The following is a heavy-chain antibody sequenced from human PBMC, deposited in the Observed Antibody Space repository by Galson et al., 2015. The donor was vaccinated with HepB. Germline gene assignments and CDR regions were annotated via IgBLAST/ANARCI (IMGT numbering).Heavy chain of an antibody. CDR2: FDPEDGET. D-gene: IGHD3-10*01. J-gene: IGHJ4*02. V-gene: IGHV1-24*01. CDR3: ALLGGSGSYYQPFDY. Sequence: SVKVSCKVSGYTLTELSMHWVRQAPGKGLEWMGGFDPEDGETIYAQKFQGRVTMTEDTSTDTAYMELSSLRSEDTAVYYCALLGGSGSYYQPFDYWGQGTLVTVSS. CDR1: GYTLTELS.